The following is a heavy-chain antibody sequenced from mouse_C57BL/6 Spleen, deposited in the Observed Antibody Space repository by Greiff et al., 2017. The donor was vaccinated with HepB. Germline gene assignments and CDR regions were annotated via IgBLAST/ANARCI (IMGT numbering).Heavy chain of an antibody. Sequence: QVTLKESGPGILQPSQTLSLTCSFSGFSLSTFGMGVGWIRQPSGKGLEWLAHIWWDDDKYYNPALKSRLTISKDTSKNQVFLKIANVDTADTATYYCARFYYYGSSFYYYAMDYWGQGTSVTVSS. CDR2: IWWDDDK. CDR3: ARFYYYGSSFYYYAMDY. D-gene: IGHD1-1*01. V-gene: IGHV8-8*01. CDR1: GFSLSTFGMG. J-gene: IGHJ4*01.